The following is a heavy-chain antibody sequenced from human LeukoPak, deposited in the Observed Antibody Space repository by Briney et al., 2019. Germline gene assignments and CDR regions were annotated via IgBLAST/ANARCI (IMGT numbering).Heavy chain of an antibody. J-gene: IGHJ4*02. CDR3: ARGTYYYDSSGYYPFDY. CDR2: ISAYNGNT. CDR1: GYTFTSYG. V-gene: IGHV1-18*01. D-gene: IGHD3-22*01. Sequence: ASVKVSCKASGYTFTSYGISWVRQAPGQGLEWMGWISAYNGNTNYAQKLQGRVTMTTDTSTSTAYMELRSLRSDDTAVYYCARGTYYYDSSGYYPFDYWGQGTPVTVSS.